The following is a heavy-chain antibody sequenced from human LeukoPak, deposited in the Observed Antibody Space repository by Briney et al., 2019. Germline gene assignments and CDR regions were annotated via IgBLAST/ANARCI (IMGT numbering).Heavy chain of an antibody. D-gene: IGHD2-2*02. CDR1: GFTFSGSA. V-gene: IGHV3-73*01. CDR3: TRQIVVVPAAIPPDYYYMDV. Sequence: GGSLKLSCAASGFTFSGSAMHWVRQASGKGLEWVGRIRSKANSYTTAYAASVKGRFTISRDDSKNTAHLQMNSLKTEDTAVYYCTRQIVVVPAAIPPDYYYMDVWGKGTTVTVSS. J-gene: IGHJ6*03. CDR2: IRSKANSYTT.